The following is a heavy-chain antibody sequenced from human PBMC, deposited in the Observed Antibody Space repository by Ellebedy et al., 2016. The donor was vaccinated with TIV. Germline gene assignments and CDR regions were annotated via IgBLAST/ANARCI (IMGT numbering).Heavy chain of an antibody. V-gene: IGHV3-23*01. J-gene: IGHJ4*02. D-gene: IGHD4-17*01. CDR1: GFTFRNFA. CDR2: LSGNGDRP. CDR3: AKTMTTVTTMGFDY. Sequence: GGSLRLXXAASGFTFRNFARSWVRQAPGKGLEWVSGLSGNGDRPYYADSVKGRFTISRDNSKSILYLQMGSLRAEDTAVYYCAKTMTTVTTMGFDYWGQGALVTVSS.